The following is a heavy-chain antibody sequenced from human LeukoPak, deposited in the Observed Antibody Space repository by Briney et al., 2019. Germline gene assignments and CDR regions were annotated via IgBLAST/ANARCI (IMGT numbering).Heavy chain of an antibody. CDR3: ARVISYYYDSSGEFGGDWFDP. CDR1: GGSISSGGYS. Sequence: SETLSLTCTVSGGSISSGGYSWSWIRQHPGKGLEWIGYIYYSGSTYYNPSLKSRVTISVDTSKNQFSLKLSSVTAADTAVYYCARVISYYYDSSGEFGGDWFDPWGQGTLVTVSS. D-gene: IGHD3-22*01. V-gene: IGHV4-31*03. J-gene: IGHJ5*02. CDR2: IYYSGST.